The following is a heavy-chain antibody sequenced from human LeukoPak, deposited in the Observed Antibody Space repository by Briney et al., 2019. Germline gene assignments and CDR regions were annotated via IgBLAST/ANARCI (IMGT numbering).Heavy chain of an antibody. CDR3: ARLYCSSTSCLDY. J-gene: IGHJ4*02. V-gene: IGHV4-59*08. CDR1: GGSISSYY. CDR2: IYYSGST. Sequence: PSETLSLTCTVSGGSISSYYWSWIRQPPGKGLEWIGYIYYSGSTNYNPSLKSRVTISVDTSKNQFSLKLSSVTAADTAVYYCARLYCSSTSCLDYWGQGTLVTVSS. D-gene: IGHD2-2*01.